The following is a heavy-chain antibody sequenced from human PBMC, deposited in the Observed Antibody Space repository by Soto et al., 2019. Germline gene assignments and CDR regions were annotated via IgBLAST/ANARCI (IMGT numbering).Heavy chain of an antibody. D-gene: IGHD1-26*01. CDR2: MRYSGDT. Sequence: QLHLQQSGPGVVKPSETLSLSCTVSGGSITSSGYLWGWIRQAPGKGLEWIGNMRYSGDTHSDPSLQRRVTISVDTPKSQFSLTLSSVTAADTAIYYCVCSLGPTTGIDYWGQGILVTVSS. J-gene: IGHJ4*02. V-gene: IGHV4-39*01. CDR1: GGSITSSGYL. CDR3: VCSLGPTTGIDY.